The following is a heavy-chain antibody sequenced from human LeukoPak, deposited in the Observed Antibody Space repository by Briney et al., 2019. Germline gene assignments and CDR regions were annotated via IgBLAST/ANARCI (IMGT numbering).Heavy chain of an antibody. CDR2: IYYSGST. CDR3: ARHASGWSYYFDY. D-gene: IGHD6-19*01. V-gene: IGHV4-39*01. Sequence: KASETLSLTCTVSGGSISSSSYYWGWIRQPPGKGLEWIGSIYYSGSTYYNPSLKSRVTISVDTSKNQFSLKLSSVTAADTAVYYCARHASGWSYYFDYWGQGTLVTVSS. CDR1: GGSISSSSYY. J-gene: IGHJ4*02.